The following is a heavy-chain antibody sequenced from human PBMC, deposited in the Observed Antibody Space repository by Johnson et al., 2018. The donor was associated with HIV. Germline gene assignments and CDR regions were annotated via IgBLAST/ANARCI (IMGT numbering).Heavy chain of an antibody. J-gene: IGHJ3*02. Sequence: VQLVESGGGVVQPGRSLRLSCAASGFTFSSYGMHWVRQAPGKGLEWVAVISYDGINKYYSDSVKGRFTISRDNSKNKLYLQMNSLRAEDTAVYYCAKVAVATAAGGVALDIWGPGTMVTVSS. CDR3: AKVAVATAAGGVALDI. D-gene: IGHD6-13*01. CDR2: ISYDGINK. V-gene: IGHV3-30*18. CDR1: GFTFSSYG.